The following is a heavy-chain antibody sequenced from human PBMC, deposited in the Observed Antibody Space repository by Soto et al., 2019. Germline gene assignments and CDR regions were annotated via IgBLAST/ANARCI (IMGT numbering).Heavy chain of an antibody. CDR2: IDYTGGT. CDR3: ARVGYGDYGRGYYFDF. CDR1: GASIRDGDYY. D-gene: IGHD4-17*01. Sequence: SETLSLTCSVSGASIRDGDYYWSWLLQPPGKGPEWIGIIDYTGGTHYNPTLTGPVSMSVDTSANQFSLKVNFVTAADSAVYYCARVGYGDYGRGYYFDFWGPGILVTVSS. V-gene: IGHV4-30-4*01. J-gene: IGHJ4*02.